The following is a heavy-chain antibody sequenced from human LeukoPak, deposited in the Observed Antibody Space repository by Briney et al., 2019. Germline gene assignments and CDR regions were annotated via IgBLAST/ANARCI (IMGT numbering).Heavy chain of an antibody. J-gene: IGHJ4*02. Sequence: GGSLRLSCVASGFTFSSFAMTWVRQAPGKGLEWVSCISGSGGSPYYADSVKGRFTISRDNSKNTLYLQMNSLGGDETGVYYCAKAASPYYWGQGTLVTVSS. CDR1: GFTFSSFA. V-gene: IGHV3-23*01. CDR3: AKAASPYY. CDR2: ISGSGGSP.